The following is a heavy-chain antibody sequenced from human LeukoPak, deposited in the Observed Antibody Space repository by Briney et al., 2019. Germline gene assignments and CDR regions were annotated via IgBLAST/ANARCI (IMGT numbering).Heavy chain of an antibody. CDR3: ARAAQPGFDP. V-gene: IGHV3-48*01. J-gene: IGHJ5*02. CDR2: ISSDSGTI. CDR1: GFTFSSYG. D-gene: IGHD1-14*01. Sequence: GGSLRLSCAASGFTFSSYGMHWVRQAPGKGLEWVSYISSDSGTIYYADSVKGRFTISRDNAKKSLYLQMNSLRAEDTAVYYCARAAQPGFDPWGQGTLVTVSS.